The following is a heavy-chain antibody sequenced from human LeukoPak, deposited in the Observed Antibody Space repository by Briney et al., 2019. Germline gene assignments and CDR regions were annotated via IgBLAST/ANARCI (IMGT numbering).Heavy chain of an antibody. CDR2: IGTAGDT. J-gene: IGHJ4*02. Sequence: GGSLRLSCAASGFTFSSYDMHRVRQATGKGLGWVSAIGTAGDTYYPGSVKGRFTISRENAKNSLYLQMNSLRAGDTAVYYCARAIYCSSTSCYPGGFDYWGQGTLVTVSS. D-gene: IGHD2-2*01. CDR1: GFTFSSYD. V-gene: IGHV3-13*01. CDR3: ARAIYCSSTSCYPGGFDY.